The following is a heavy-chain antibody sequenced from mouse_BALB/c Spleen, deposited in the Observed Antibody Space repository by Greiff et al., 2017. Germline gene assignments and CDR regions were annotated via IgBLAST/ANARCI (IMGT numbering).Heavy chain of an antibody. CDR3: ARNHFYGRSYALDF. Sequence: VQLQQSGAELVKPGASVKLSCTASGFNIKDTYMHWVKQRPEQGLEWIGRIDPANGNTKYDPKFQGKATITADTSSNTAYLQLSSLTSEDTAVYYLARNHFYGRSYALDFWGQGTSVTVSS. D-gene: IGHD1-2*01. CDR1: GFNIKDTY. CDR2: IDPANGNT. J-gene: IGHJ4*01. V-gene: IGHV14-3*02.